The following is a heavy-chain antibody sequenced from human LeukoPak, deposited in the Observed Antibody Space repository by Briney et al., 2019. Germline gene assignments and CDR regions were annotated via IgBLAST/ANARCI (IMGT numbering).Heavy chain of an antibody. V-gene: IGHV3-53*01. J-gene: IGHJ4*02. CDR1: GFTASRNY. D-gene: IGHD6-19*01. CDR2: IYSGGST. Sequence: GGSLRLSCAAPGFTASRNYMSWVRQAQGKGLEWVSVIYSGGSTYYADSVKGRFTISRDNSKNTLYLQMNSLRAEDTAVYYCARSGAVAVFDYWGQGTLVTVSS. CDR3: ARSGAVAVFDY.